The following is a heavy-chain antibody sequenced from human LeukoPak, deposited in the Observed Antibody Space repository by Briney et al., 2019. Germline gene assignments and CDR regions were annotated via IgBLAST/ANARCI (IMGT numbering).Heavy chain of an antibody. CDR3: AGQDTAMAEGAFDI. CDR1: GGSFSGYY. J-gene: IGHJ3*02. CDR2: INHSGST. Sequence: SETLSLTCAVYGGSFSGYYWSWIRQPPGKGLEWFGEINHSGSTNYNPSLKSRVTISVDTSKNQFSLKLSSVTAADTAVYYCAGQDTAMAEGAFDIWGQGTMVTVSS. V-gene: IGHV4-34*01. D-gene: IGHD5-18*01.